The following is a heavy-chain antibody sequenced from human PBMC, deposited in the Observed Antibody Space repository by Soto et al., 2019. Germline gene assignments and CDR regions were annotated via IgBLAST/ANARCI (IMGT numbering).Heavy chain of an antibody. J-gene: IGHJ4*02. CDR2: IYSGGST. V-gene: IGHV3-53*01. CDR3: ARGLLWFGEGHYLDY. D-gene: IGHD3-10*01. CDR1: GFTVSSNY. Sequence: EVQLVESGGGLIQPGGSLRLSCAASGFTVSSNYMSWVRQAPGKGLEWVSVIYSGGSTYYADSVKGRFTISRDNSKNTLYLQMNSLRAEDTAVYYCARGLLWFGEGHYLDYWGQGTLVTVSS.